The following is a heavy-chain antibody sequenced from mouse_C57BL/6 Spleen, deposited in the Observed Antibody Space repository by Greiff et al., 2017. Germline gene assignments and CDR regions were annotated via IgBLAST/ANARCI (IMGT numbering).Heavy chain of an antibody. V-gene: IGHV1-39*01. CDR1: GYSFTDYN. CDR3: ASKAYYSNYAYAMDY. CDR2: INPNNGTT. D-gene: IGHD2-5*01. Sequence: VQLQQSGPELVKPGASVKISCKASGYSFTDYNMNWVKQSNGKSLEWIGVINPNNGTTSYNQKFKGKATLTVDQSSSTAYMQLNSLTSEDSAVYYGASKAYYSNYAYAMDYWGQGTSVTVSS. J-gene: IGHJ4*01.